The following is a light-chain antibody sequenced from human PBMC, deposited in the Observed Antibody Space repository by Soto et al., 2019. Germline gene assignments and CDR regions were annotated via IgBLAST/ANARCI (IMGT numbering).Light chain of an antibody. CDR1: QHVSSN. CDR2: RAS. Sequence: EIVMTQSPATLSVSPGGSATLSCRASQHVSSNFAWYRQKPGQAPTLLIYRASTRATGIPARFSGSGSGTQFTLTISSLQSEDFVLYYCQQYNNWPYTFGQGTKLEIK. CDR3: QQYNNWPYT. J-gene: IGKJ2*01. V-gene: IGKV3-15*01.